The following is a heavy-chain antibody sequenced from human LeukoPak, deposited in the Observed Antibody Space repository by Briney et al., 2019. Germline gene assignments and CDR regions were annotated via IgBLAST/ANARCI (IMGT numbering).Heavy chain of an antibody. D-gene: IGHD2-15*01. CDR1: GYTFTGYY. Sequence: ASVKVSCTASGYTFTGYYMHWVRRAPGQGLEWMGRINPNSGGTNYAQKFQGRVTMTRDTSISTAYMELSRLRSDDTAVYYCASLELGYCSGGSCSTKGFDYWGQGTLVTVSS. CDR3: ASLELGYCSGGSCSTKGFDY. J-gene: IGHJ4*02. V-gene: IGHV1-2*06. CDR2: INPNSGGT.